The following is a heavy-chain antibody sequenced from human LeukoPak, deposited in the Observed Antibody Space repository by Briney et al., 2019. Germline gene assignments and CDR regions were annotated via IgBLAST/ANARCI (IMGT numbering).Heavy chain of an antibody. CDR2: ISGSGGNT. Sequence: PGGSLRLSCAASGFTFSNYAMSWVRQAPGKGLEWVSAISGSGGNTYYADSVKGRFTISRDNSKNTLFLQMNSLRAEDTAVYYCAKDQQQLVPLQYNWFDPWGQGTLVTVSS. CDR1: GFTFSNYA. CDR3: AKDQQQLVPLQYNWFDP. D-gene: IGHD6-13*01. V-gene: IGHV3-23*01. J-gene: IGHJ5*02.